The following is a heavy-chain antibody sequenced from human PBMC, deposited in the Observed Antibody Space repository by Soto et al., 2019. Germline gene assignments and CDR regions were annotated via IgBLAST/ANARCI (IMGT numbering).Heavy chain of an antibody. CDR2: IFWNDDK. J-gene: IGHJ5*02. D-gene: IGHD2-2*01. CDR3: AHSKYCSSTSCYLPWFDP. Sequence: SGPTLVNPTQTLTLTCTFSGFSLSTSGVGVGWIRQPPGKALEWLALIFWNDDKRYRPSLKRRLTITKGTSKNQVVLTMTNMDPVDTATYYCAHSKYCSSTSCYLPWFDPWGQGTLVTVSS. CDR1: GFSLSTSGVG. V-gene: IGHV2-5*01.